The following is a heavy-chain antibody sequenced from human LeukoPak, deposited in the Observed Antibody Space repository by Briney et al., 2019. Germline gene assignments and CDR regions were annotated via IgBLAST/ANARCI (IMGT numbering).Heavy chain of an antibody. CDR1: GFTFSSYS. Sequence: PGGSLRLSCAASGFTFSSYSMNWVRQAPGKGLEWVSYISSSSSTIYYADSVKGRFTISRDNAKNSLYLQMNSLRAEDTAVYYCARVSGIAVTTLFDYWGQGTLVTVSS. CDR2: ISSSSSTI. J-gene: IGHJ4*02. CDR3: ARVSGIAVTTLFDY. V-gene: IGHV3-48*01. D-gene: IGHD6-19*01.